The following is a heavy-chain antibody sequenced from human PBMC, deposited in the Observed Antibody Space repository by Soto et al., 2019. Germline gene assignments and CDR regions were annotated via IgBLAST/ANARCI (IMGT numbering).Heavy chain of an antibody. Sequence: SETLSLTCTVSGGSIYRSGYYWGWIRQPPGRGLEWIGNIDYNGVTYSNPSLKSRVTISRDTSKNQFSLKLTSVTAADTALYYCGKVLVGATGHTDSDSWGPGTLVTLSS. J-gene: IGHJ4*02. CDR1: GGSIYRSGYY. CDR2: IDYNGVT. V-gene: IGHV4-39*01. CDR3: GKVLVGATGHTDSDS. D-gene: IGHD2-15*01.